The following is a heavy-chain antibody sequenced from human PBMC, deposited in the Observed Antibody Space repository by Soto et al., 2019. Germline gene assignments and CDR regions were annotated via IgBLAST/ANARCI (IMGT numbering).Heavy chain of an antibody. CDR3: ARGGLLWWFDP. D-gene: IGHD2-21*01. CDR1: GYTFTSYA. J-gene: IGHJ5*02. Sequence: QVQLVQSGAEVKKPGASVKVSCKASGYTFTSYAMHWVRQAPGQRLEWMGWINAGNGNTKYSQKFQGRVTITRDTFASTAYMELSSLRSEDTAVYYCARGGLLWWFDPWGQGTLVTVSS. V-gene: IGHV1-3*01. CDR2: INAGNGNT.